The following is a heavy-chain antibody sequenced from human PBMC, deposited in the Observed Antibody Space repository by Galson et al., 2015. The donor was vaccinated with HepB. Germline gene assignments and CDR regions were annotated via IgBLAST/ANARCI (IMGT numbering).Heavy chain of an antibody. CDR2: ISWNSGSI. D-gene: IGHD5-12*01. CDR3: AKGATRWLRWIDY. J-gene: IGHJ4*02. CDR1: GYTFDDYA. V-gene: IGHV3-9*01. Sequence: SLRLSCAASGYTFDDYAMHWVRQAPGKGLEWVSGISWNSGSIGYADSVKGRFTISRDNAKNSLYLQTNSLRAEDTALYYCAKGATRWLRWIDYWGQGTLVTVSS.